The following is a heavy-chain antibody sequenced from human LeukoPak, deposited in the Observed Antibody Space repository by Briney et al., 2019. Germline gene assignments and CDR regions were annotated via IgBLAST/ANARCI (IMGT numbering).Heavy chain of an antibody. CDR3: ARVQSGSYDFDY. V-gene: IGHV3-53*01. D-gene: IGHD1-26*01. Sequence: GGSLRLSCAASGFTVSSNYMSWVRRAPGKGLEWVSVIYSGGSTYYADSVKGRFTISRDNSKNTLYLQMNSLRAEDTAVYYCARVQSGSYDFDYWGQGTLVTVSS. J-gene: IGHJ4*02. CDR2: IYSGGST. CDR1: GFTVSSNY.